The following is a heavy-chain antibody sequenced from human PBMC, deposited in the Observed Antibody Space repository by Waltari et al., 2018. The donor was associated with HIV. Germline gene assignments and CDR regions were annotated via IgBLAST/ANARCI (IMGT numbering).Heavy chain of an antibody. CDR2: IRAYNGNT. Sequence: QVQLVQSGAEVKKPGASVKDSCKASGYTFTSYGINWMRQAPGQGLEWIVWIRAYNGNTNYAQKLQGRVTMTTDTSTSTAYMELRSLRSDDTAVYYCARDRLVFTIFGVALDPWGQGTLVTVSS. V-gene: IGHV1-18*01. CDR3: ARDRLVFTIFGVALDP. J-gene: IGHJ5*02. D-gene: IGHD3-3*01. CDR1: GYTFTSYG.